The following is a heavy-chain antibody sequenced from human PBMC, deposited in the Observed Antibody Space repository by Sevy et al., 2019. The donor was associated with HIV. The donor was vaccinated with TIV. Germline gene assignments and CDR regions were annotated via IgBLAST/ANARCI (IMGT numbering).Heavy chain of an antibody. Sequence: GGSLRLSCAASGFIFSRYEMNWVRQAPGKGLEWVSYISHSGGAINYADSVKGRFTVSRDNAKNSLYLQMDSLRAKDTAVYYCARDLPPSATTVAHFDYWGQGTLVTVSS. J-gene: IGHJ4*02. V-gene: IGHV3-48*03. CDR1: GFIFSRYE. CDR3: ARDLPPSATTVAHFDY. D-gene: IGHD4-17*01. CDR2: ISHSGGAI.